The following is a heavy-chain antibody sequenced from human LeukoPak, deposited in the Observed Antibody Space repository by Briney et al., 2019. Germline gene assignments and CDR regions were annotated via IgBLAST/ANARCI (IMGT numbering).Heavy chain of an antibody. J-gene: IGHJ3*02. V-gene: IGHV1-18*01. CDR3: ARDIGPYSGWWPEDAFDI. D-gene: IGHD6-19*01. CDR1: GYTFTSYG. Sequence: GASVKVSCKASGYTFTSYGISWVRQAPGQGLEWMGWISAYNGNTNYAQKLQGRVTMTTDTSTSTAYMELRSLRSDDTAVYYCARDIGPYSGWWPEDAFDIWGQGTMVTVSS. CDR2: ISAYNGNT.